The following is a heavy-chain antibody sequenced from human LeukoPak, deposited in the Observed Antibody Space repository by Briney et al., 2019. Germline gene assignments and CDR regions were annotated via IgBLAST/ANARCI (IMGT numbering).Heavy chain of an antibody. J-gene: IGHJ4*02. Sequence: QSGGSLRLSCAASGFTFSNYAMNWVRQAPGKGLEWVSGISGSGDSTYYADSVKGRLTISRDNSRSTLYLQMNSLRAEDTAVYYCAKVKAYCGGDCYSEGSFDYWGQGTLVTVSS. CDR3: AKVKAYCGGDCYSEGSFDY. CDR2: ISGSGDST. D-gene: IGHD2-21*02. V-gene: IGHV3-23*01. CDR1: GFTFSNYA.